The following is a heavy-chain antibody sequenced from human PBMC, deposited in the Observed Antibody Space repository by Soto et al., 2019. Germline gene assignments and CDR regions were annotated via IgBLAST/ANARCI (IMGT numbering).Heavy chain of an antibody. D-gene: IGHD1-26*01. Sequence: QVQLVQSGAEVKKPGASVKVSCKASGYTFTSYYMHWVRQAPGQGLEWMGIINPSGGSTSYAQKFQGRVTMTRDTSTSTVYMELSSLRSEDTAVYYCARVIVGATTGLGLNYWGQGTLVTVSS. V-gene: IGHV1-46*01. CDR1: GYTFTSYY. CDR3: ARVIVGATTGLGLNY. CDR2: INPSGGST. J-gene: IGHJ4*02.